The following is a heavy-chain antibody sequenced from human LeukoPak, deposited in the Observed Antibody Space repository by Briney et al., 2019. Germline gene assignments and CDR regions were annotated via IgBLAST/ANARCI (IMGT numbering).Heavy chain of an antibody. J-gene: IGHJ4*02. CDR3: PTTGLGLSGIY. V-gene: IGHV3-64*01. Sequence: PGGSLRLSCGASVFPFSIYAMHWVRQAPRKGLEYVSAISSNGGSTYYANSVKGRFTISRDNSKNTLYLQMGSLRADDMAVYYWPTTGLGLSGIYWGQGTLVTVSS. CDR1: VFPFSIYA. D-gene: IGHD1-1*01. CDR2: ISSNGGST.